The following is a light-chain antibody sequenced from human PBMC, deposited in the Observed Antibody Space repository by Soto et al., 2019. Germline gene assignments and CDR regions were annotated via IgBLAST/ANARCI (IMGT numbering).Light chain of an antibody. Sequence: DIVMTQSPDSLAVSLGERATIKCKSSQSVLSSSNNKNYLAWYQQKPGQPPKQLIYWASTRVSGVPDRFSGSGSGTDFTLTISSLQAEDVAVYYCQQYYNTMYTFGQGTKLEIK. CDR2: WAS. V-gene: IGKV4-1*01. J-gene: IGKJ2*01. CDR1: QSVLSSSNNKNY. CDR3: QQYYNTMYT.